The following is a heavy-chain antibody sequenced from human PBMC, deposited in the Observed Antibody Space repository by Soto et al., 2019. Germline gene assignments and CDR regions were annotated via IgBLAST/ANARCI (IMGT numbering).Heavy chain of an antibody. CDR2: ISAYNGST. CDR1: GYTFTSYG. D-gene: IGHD3-16*02. CDR3: ARVADYDYIWVSYLQTSNFDC. Sequence: QVQLVQSGAEVKKPGASVKVSCKASGYTFTSYGISWVRQAPGQGLEWMGWISAYNGSTNYAQKLQGRVTMTTDTPTSTGHMELRSLGSDDTAVYYCARVADYDYIWVSYLQTSNFDCWGQGTLVTVSS. V-gene: IGHV1-18*01. J-gene: IGHJ4*02.